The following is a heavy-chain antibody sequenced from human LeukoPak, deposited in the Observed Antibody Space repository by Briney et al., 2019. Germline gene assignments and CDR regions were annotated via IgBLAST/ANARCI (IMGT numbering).Heavy chain of an antibody. J-gene: IGHJ4*02. Sequence: SVKVSCKASGGTFSGYAVSWVRQAPGQGLEWRGGIIPIFGTANYAQKFQGRVTITADESTSTAYMELSSLRSEDTAVYYCATPPNYYDSSGYYSFDYWGQGTLVTVSS. D-gene: IGHD3-22*01. V-gene: IGHV1-69*01. CDR1: GGTFSGYA. CDR3: ATPPNYYDSSGYYSFDY. CDR2: IIPIFGTA.